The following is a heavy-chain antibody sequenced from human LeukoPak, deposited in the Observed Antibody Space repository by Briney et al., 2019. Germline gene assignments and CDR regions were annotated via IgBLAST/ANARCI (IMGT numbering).Heavy chain of an antibody. D-gene: IGHD6-6*01. CDR3: ARVPGGFSSSSEFDY. V-gene: IGHV3-30-3*01. CDR2: ISYDGSNK. J-gene: IGHJ4*02. Sequence: GGSLRLSCAASGFTSSSYAMHWVRQAPGKGLEWVAVISYDGSNKYYADSVKGRFTISRDNSKNTLYLQMNSLRAEDTAVYYCARVPGGFSSSSEFDYWGQGTLVTVSS. CDR1: GFTSSSYA.